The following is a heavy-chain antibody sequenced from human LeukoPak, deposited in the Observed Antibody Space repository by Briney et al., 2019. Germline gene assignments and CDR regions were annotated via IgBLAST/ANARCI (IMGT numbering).Heavy chain of an antibody. Sequence: SQTLSLTCTVSGGSISSGGYYWSWIRQPPGKGLEWIGYIYYSGSTYYNPSLKSRVTISVDTSKNQFSLKLSSVTAADTAVYYCARDPYCTNGVCSDDCWGQGTLVTVSS. D-gene: IGHD2-8*01. CDR1: GGSISSGGYY. V-gene: IGHV4-31*03. J-gene: IGHJ4*02. CDR3: ARDPYCTNGVCSDDC. CDR2: IYYSGST.